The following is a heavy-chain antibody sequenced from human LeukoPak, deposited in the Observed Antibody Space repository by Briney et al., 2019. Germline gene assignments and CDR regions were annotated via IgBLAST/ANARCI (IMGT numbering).Heavy chain of an antibody. V-gene: IGHV3-30*03. Sequence: GGSLRLSCAASGFTFSSYGMHWVRQAPGKGLEWVAVISYDGSNKYYADSVKGRFTISRDNSKNTLYLQMNSLRAEDTAVYYCARAISDFWSGYYPYYFDYWGQGTLATVSS. D-gene: IGHD3-3*01. CDR3: ARAISDFWSGYYPYYFDY. CDR2: ISYDGSNK. CDR1: GFTFSSYG. J-gene: IGHJ4*02.